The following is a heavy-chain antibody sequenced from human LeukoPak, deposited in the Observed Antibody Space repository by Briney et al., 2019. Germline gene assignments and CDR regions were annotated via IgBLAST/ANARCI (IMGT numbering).Heavy chain of an antibody. CDR3: ARGHSNYGDYFDY. CDR2: ISSRASAV. Sequence: PGGSLRLSCAASGFTFSSYDMNWVRQAPGKGLEWVSYISSRASAVYYADSVKGRFTISRDNAKSSLSLQMNSLRAEDTAVYYCARGHSNYGDYFDYWGQGTLVTVSS. CDR1: GFTFSSYD. D-gene: IGHD4-11*01. V-gene: IGHV3-48*03. J-gene: IGHJ4*02.